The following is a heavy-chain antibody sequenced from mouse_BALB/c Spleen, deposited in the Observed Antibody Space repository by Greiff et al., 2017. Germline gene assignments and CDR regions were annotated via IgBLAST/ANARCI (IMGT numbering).Heavy chain of an antibody. Sequence: VKVVESGPGLVAPSQSLSITCTVSGFSLSRYSVHWVRQPPGKGLEWLGMIWGGGSTDYNSALKSRLSISKDNSKSQVFLKMNSLQTDDTAMYYCATITTATFYAMDYWGQGTSVTVSS. V-gene: IGHV2-6-4*01. D-gene: IGHD1-2*01. J-gene: IGHJ4*01. CDR1: GFSLSRYS. CDR2: IWGGGST. CDR3: ATITTATFYAMDY.